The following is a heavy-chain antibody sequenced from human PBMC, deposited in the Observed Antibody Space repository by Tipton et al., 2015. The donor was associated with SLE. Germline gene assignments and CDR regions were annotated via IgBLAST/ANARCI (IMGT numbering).Heavy chain of an antibody. V-gene: IGHV4-34*01. CDR2: INHSGST. J-gene: IGHJ4*02. Sequence: AGLVKPSETLSLTCTVSGGSISSYYWSWIRQPPGKGLEWIGEINHSGSTNYNPSLKSRVTISVDSSKNQFSLKLSSVTAADTAVYYCARMARDGQGHFDYWGQGTLVTVSS. CDR1: GGSISSYY. D-gene: IGHD5-24*01. CDR3: ARMARDGQGHFDY.